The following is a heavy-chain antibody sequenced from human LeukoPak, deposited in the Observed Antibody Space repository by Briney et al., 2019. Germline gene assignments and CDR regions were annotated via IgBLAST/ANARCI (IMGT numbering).Heavy chain of an antibody. Sequence: PGGSLRLSCAASGFTFSSYGMHWVRHAPGKGLEWVAVISYDGSNKYYADSVKGRFTISRDNSKNTLYLQMNSLRAEDTAVYYCAKVYGSGPPVYYYYYGMDVWGQGTTVTVSS. CDR1: GFTFSSYG. CDR2: ISYDGSNK. V-gene: IGHV3-30*18. CDR3: AKVYGSGPPVYYYYYGMDV. D-gene: IGHD3-10*01. J-gene: IGHJ6*02.